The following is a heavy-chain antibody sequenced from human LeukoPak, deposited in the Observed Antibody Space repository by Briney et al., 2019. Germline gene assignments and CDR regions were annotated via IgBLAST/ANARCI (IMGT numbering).Heavy chain of an antibody. CDR1: GFTFSSYG. J-gene: IGHJ6*02. CDR2: ISYDGSSK. CDR3: AKDGGRFLEWLSDNYYYYGMDV. V-gene: IGHV3-30*18. Sequence: GGSLRLSCAASGFTFSSYGMHWVRQAPGKGLEWVAVISYDGSSKYYADSVKGRFTISRDNSKNTLYLQMNSLRAEDTAVYYCAKDGGRFLEWLSDNYYYYGMDVWGQGTTVTVSS. D-gene: IGHD3-3*01.